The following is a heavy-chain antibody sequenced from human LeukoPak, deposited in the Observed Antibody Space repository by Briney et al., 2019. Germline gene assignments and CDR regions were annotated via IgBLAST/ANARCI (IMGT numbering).Heavy chain of an antibody. CDR1: GYNFTNYW. Sequence: GESLKISCKGSGYNFTNYWIGWVRQMPGEGLEWMGIIYPGDSDTRYSPSFQGQVTISADKSISTAYLQWSSLKASDTAMYYCARRRGGSFYYYDSSGYYGKEFDYWGQGTLVTVSS. CDR3: ARRRGGSFYYYDSSGYYGKEFDY. J-gene: IGHJ4*02. D-gene: IGHD3-22*01. CDR2: IYPGDSDT. V-gene: IGHV5-51*01.